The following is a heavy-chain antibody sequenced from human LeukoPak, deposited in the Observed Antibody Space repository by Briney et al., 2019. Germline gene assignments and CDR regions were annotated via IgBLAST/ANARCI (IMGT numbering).Heavy chain of an antibody. V-gene: IGHV4-61*02. Sequence: NTSQTLSLTCTVSGGSITSGGYYWSWIRQPAGKGLEWIGRIYTSGNTNYNPSLKSRVTISVDTSKNQFSLKLSSVTAADTAVYYCARDYYDSSGYHYYFDYWGQGTQVTVSS. CDR1: GGSITSGGYY. CDR2: IYTSGNT. CDR3: ARDYYDSSGYHYYFDY. D-gene: IGHD3-22*01. J-gene: IGHJ4*02.